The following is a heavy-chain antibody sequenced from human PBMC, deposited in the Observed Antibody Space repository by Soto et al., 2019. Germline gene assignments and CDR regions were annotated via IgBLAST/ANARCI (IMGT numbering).Heavy chain of an antibody. J-gene: IGHJ4*02. Sequence: GGSLRLSCAASGFTFSSYAMSWVRQAPGKGLEWVSAISGSGGSTYYADSVKGRFTISRDNSKNTLYLQMNSLRAEDTAVYYCAKAPDYYDSSGYYYFDYWGQGTLVTVSS. CDR1: GFTFSSYA. D-gene: IGHD3-22*01. V-gene: IGHV3-23*01. CDR3: AKAPDYYDSSGYYYFDY. CDR2: ISGSGGST.